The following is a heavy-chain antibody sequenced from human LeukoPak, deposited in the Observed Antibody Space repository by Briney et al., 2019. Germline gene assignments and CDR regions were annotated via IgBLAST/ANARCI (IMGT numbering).Heavy chain of an antibody. Sequence: GGSLRLSCVASGFIFSDYSMDWVRQAPGKGLEWVSSISSSSAYIFYSDSVKGRFTISRDNAQSSLYLQMNSLRAEDTTVYYCARSPAGANYYLDVWGKGTTVTISS. CDR2: ISSSSAYI. D-gene: IGHD1-14*01. V-gene: IGHV3-21*06. CDR1: GFIFSDYS. J-gene: IGHJ6*03. CDR3: ARSPAGANYYLDV.